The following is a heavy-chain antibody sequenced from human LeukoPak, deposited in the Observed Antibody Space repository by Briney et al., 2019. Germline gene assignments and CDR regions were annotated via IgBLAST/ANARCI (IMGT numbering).Heavy chain of an antibody. D-gene: IGHD6-6*01. CDR3: ARDKIHSEYSSSSTDY. V-gene: IGHV1-8*01. CDR1: GYTFTSYD. Sequence: ASVKVSCKASGYTFTSYDFNWVRQATGQRPEWMGWMSPNSGDTGYAQKLQGRVTMTTDTSTSTAYMELRSLRSDDTAVYYCARDKIHSEYSSSSTDYWGQGTLVTVSS. CDR2: MSPNSGDT. J-gene: IGHJ4*02.